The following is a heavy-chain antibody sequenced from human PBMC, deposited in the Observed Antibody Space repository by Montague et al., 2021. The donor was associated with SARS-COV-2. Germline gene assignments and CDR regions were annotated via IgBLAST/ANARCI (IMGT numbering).Heavy chain of an antibody. CDR3: ARAGAYDHFDY. J-gene: IGHJ4*02. V-gene: IGHV4-4*02. D-gene: IGHD5-12*01. Sequence: SETLSLTCTVSGGSVNSTNWWSWVRQPPGKGLEWIAEVYRTGGTXFNPSFRSRVTLSIDRSKNLFSLILNSVTGADTAVYYCARAGAYDHFDYWGPGTLVIVSS. CDR2: VYRTGGT. CDR1: GGSVNSTNW.